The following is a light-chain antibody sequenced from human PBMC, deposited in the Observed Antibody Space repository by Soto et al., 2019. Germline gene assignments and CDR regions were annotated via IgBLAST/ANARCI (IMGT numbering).Light chain of an antibody. J-gene: IGKJ4*01. V-gene: IGKV3-20*01. Sequence: EIVLTQSPGTLSLSPGERATHSCRASQSVSSSYLAWYQQKPGQAPRLLIYGASSRATGIPDRFSGSGSGTDFTLTISRLEPEDFAVYYCQQNGSSPSFGGGTKVEIK. CDR1: QSVSSSY. CDR2: GAS. CDR3: QQNGSSPS.